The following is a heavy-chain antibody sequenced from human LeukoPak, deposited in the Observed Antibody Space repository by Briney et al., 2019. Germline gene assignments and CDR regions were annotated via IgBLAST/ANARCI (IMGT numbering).Heavy chain of an antibody. J-gene: IGHJ3*02. Sequence: GRSLRLSCAASGFTFDDYAMHWVRQAPGKGLEWVPGISWNSGSIGYADSVKGRFTISRDNAKNSLYLQMNSLRAGDTALYYCAKDNGPGAFDIWGQGTMVTVSS. CDR3: AKDNGPGAFDI. V-gene: IGHV3-9*01. CDR1: GFTFDDYA. CDR2: ISWNSGSI.